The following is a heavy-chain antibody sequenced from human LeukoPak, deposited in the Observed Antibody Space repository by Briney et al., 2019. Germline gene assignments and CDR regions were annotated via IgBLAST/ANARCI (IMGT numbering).Heavy chain of an antibody. D-gene: IGHD6-13*01. Sequence: GGSLRLSCAASGFTFHDYGMSWVRQAPGKGLEWVSGISWNSVNIGYADSVKGRFTISRDNAKNSLFLQMNSLRPEDTALYYCAKDPDSSTWTPPDFWGQGTLVTVSS. J-gene: IGHJ4*02. CDR3: AKDPDSSTWTPPDF. CDR1: GFTFHDYG. V-gene: IGHV3-9*01. CDR2: ISWNSVNI.